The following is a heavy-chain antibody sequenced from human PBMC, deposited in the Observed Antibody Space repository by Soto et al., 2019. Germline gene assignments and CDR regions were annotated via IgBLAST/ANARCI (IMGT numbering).Heavy chain of an antibody. D-gene: IGHD1-26*01. CDR1: GFTFSNYW. V-gene: IGHV3-74*03. CDR2: INGDGSNT. CDR3: VRLLSKTLGGGDAFAV. J-gene: IGHJ3*01. Sequence: EEQLVESGGGLVQPGGSLRLSCAASGFTFSNYWMHWVRPVPGKGLLWVSRINGDGSNTKYADSVRGRFTISRDNAKNTLYLQMNSLSADETAVYYCVRLLSKTLGGGDAFAVWGQGTVVTVSS.